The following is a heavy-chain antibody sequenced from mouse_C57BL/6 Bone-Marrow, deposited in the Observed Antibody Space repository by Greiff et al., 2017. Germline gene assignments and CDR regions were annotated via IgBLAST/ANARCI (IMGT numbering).Heavy chain of an antibody. CDR1: GYSITSGYY. CDR3: AREGDGYTWFAY. D-gene: IGHD2-3*01. V-gene: IGHV3-6*01. Sequence: EVKLMESGPGLVKPSQSLSLTCSVTGYSITSGYYWNWIRQFPGNKLEWMGYISYDGSNNYNPSLKNRISITRDTSKNQFFLTLNSVTTEDTATYYCAREGDGYTWFAYWGQGTLVTVSA. CDR2: ISYDGSN. J-gene: IGHJ3*01.